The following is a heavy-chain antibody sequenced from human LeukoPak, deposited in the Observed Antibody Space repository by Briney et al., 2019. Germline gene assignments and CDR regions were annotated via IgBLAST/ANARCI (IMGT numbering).Heavy chain of an antibody. V-gene: IGHV4-4*09. CDR2: IYTSGGT. J-gene: IGHJ4*02. CDR3: ARLTRLSTSPDRYYLDY. Sequence: SETLSLTCTVSGDSISSYYWSWVRQPPGKGLEWIGYIYTSGGTNYIASLKGRVTISIDTSKNQFSLKLSSVTAADSAVYYCARLTRLSTSPDRYYLDYWGQGTLVTVSS. CDR1: GDSISSYY. D-gene: IGHD6-6*01.